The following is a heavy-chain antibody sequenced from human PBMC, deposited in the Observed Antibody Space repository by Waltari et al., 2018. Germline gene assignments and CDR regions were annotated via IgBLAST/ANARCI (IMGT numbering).Heavy chain of an antibody. Sequence: EVQLLESGGGLVQQGGSLRLSCAASGLAFGTYAMGWVRQVPGKGLEWVSGFGGTGYIPYYLDSVKGRFTISRDNSKNALYLQMDSLRAEDTAIFYCAKGPGTSAWLGAFDFWGHGTMVTVSS. V-gene: IGHV3-23*01. CDR1: GLAFGTYA. J-gene: IGHJ3*01. CDR2: FGGTGYIP. CDR3: AKGPGTSAWLGAFDF. D-gene: IGHD6-19*01.